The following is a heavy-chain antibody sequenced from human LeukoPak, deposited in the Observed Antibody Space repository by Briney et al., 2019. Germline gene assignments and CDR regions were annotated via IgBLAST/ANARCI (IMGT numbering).Heavy chain of an antibody. Sequence: PSETLSLTCAVYGGSFSGYYWSWIRQPPGKGLEWIGEINHSGSTNYNPSLKSRVTISVDTSKNQFSLKLSSVTAADTAVYYCARVPEDIVVVPAAPGGFDYWGQGTLVTVSS. CDR1: GGSFSGYY. J-gene: IGHJ4*02. D-gene: IGHD2-2*01. CDR2: INHSGST. V-gene: IGHV4-34*01. CDR3: ARVPEDIVVVPAAPGGFDY.